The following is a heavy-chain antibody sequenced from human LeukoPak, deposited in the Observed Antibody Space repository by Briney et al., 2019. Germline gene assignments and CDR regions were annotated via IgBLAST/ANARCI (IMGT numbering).Heavy chain of an antibody. Sequence: SETLSLTCTVSGGSMRSYYWSWVRQPPGKGLEWLGYAYYTGTSNYNPSLKSRLNISVDTSKNQFSLTLTSVTAADTAVYYCATVSGTSSILYGGQGTLVIVSS. CDR1: GGSMRSYY. V-gene: IGHV4-59*01. J-gene: IGHJ4*02. CDR3: ATVSGTSSILY. D-gene: IGHD2-2*01. CDR2: AYYTGTS.